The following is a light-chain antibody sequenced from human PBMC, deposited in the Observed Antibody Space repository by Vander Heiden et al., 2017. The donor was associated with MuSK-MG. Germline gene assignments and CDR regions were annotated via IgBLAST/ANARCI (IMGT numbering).Light chain of an antibody. CDR2: EVS. J-gene: IGKJ1*01. CDR1: ESLLKSDGKTY. CDR3: RQSIQLPRT. V-gene: IGKV2D-29*01. Sequence: DIVMTQTPVSLPATPGQPASISCKSSESLLKSDGKTYLYWYLQKAGQPPQLLMYEVSKRCSGVPDRFSGSGSGTDFTLNISRVEADDVGVYYSRQSIQLPRTFGQGTKVEIK.